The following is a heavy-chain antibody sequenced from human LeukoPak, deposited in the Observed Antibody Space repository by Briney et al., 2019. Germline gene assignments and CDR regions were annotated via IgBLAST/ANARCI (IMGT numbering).Heavy chain of an antibody. CDR3: ARPVRPGIAAAGSFFDY. CDR2: IYPGDSDT. V-gene: IGHV5-51*01. Sequence: RRGESLKISCKGSGYSFTSYWIGWVRQMPGKGLEWMGIIYPGDSDTRYSPSFQGQVTISADKSISTAYLQWSSLKASDTAMYYCARPVRPGIAAAGSFFDYWGQGTLVTVSS. CDR1: GYSFTSYW. D-gene: IGHD6-13*01. J-gene: IGHJ4*02.